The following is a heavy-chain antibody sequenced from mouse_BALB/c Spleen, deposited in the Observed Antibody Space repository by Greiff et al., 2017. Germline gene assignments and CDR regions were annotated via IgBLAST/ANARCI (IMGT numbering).Heavy chain of an antibody. J-gene: IGHJ1*01. Sequence: VQLKESGPELVKPGASVKISCKASGYTFTDYNMHWVKQSHGKSLEWIGYIYPYNGGTGYNQKFKSKATLTVDNSSSTAYMELRSLTSEDSAVYYCARGSTMITTGWYFDVWGAGTTVTVSS. CDR1: GYTFTDYN. CDR3: ARGSTMITTGWYFDV. D-gene: IGHD2-4*01. CDR2: IYPYNGGT. V-gene: IGHV1S29*02.